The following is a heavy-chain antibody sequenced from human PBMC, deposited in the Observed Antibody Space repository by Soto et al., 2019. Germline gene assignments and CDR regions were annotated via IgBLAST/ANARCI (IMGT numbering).Heavy chain of an antibody. J-gene: IGHJ3*02. Sequence: GGSLRLSCAASGFTFSSYAMSWVRQAPGKGLEWVSAISGSGGSTYYADSVKGRFTISRDNSKNTLYLQMNSLRAEDTAVYYCAKEGLGYCSGGSCTDPTDRAFDIWGQGTMVTVSS. CDR3: AKEGLGYCSGGSCTDPTDRAFDI. CDR1: GFTFSSYA. CDR2: ISGSGGST. V-gene: IGHV3-23*01. D-gene: IGHD2-15*01.